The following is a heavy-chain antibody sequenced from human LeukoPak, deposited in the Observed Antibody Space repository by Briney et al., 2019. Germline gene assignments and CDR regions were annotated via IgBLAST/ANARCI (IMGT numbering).Heavy chain of an antibody. D-gene: IGHD3-22*01. CDR2: ISSSGSTI. Sequence: PGGSLRLSCAASGFTFSDYYMSWIRQAPGKGLERVSYISSSGSTIYYADSVKGRFTISRDNAKNSLYLQMNSLRAEDTAVYYCARDYYYDSSGYLGYWGQGTLVTVSS. CDR3: ARDYYYDSSGYLGY. V-gene: IGHV3-11*01. CDR1: GFTFSDYY. J-gene: IGHJ4*02.